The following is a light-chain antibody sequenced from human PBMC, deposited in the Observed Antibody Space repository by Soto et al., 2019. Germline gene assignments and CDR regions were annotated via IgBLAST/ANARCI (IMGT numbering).Light chain of an antibody. V-gene: IGKV1-6*01. CDR2: AAS. CDR1: QGIRND. CDR3: LQDYNYPYT. J-gene: IGKJ2*01. Sequence: AIQMTQSPPSLSASVGDRVTITCRASQGIRNDLAWYQQKPGKAPKLLIYAASNLQGGVPSRFSGRGSGRDFPLTISSLQPEDFATYYCLQDYNYPYTFGQGTKLEIK.